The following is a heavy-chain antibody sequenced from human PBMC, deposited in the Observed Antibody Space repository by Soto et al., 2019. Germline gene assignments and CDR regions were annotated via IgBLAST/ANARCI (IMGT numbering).Heavy chain of an antibody. J-gene: IGHJ4*02. CDR1: GFTFSSYW. D-gene: IGHD6-19*01. CDR3: ARHSRSRGSF. V-gene: IGHV3-7*01. Sequence: EVQLVESGGDLVQPGGSLRLSCAASGFTFSSYWMTWVRQAPGKGLEWVASINEDGDKKYYLDSVKGRFTISRDNAQNSLYLQMNSLRADDTAVVYCARHSRSRGSFWGQGTLVTVSS. CDR2: INEDGDKK.